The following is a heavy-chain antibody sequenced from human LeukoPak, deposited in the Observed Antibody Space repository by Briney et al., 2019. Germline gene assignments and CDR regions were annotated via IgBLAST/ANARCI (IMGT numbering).Heavy chain of an antibody. CDR3: AKAGVYGSGTLTWFDP. V-gene: IGHV3-30*02. J-gene: IGHJ5*02. D-gene: IGHD3-10*01. CDR2: IWYDGSNK. CDR1: GFTFSNYA. Sequence: GGSLRLSCAASGFTFSNYAMYWVRQAPGKGLEWVAIIWYDGSNKYYADSVKGRFTISRDNSKNTLFLQMNSLRAEDTAVFYCAKAGVYGSGTLTWFDPWGQGTLVTVSS.